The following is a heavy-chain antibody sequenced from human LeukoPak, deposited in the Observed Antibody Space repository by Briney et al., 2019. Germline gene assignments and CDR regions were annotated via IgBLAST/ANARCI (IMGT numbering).Heavy chain of an antibody. J-gene: IGHJ6*03. V-gene: IGHV3-74*01. D-gene: IGHD1-26*01. CDR2: INTDGSST. Sequence: GGSLRLSCAASGFTFSSYWMHWVRQAPGKGLVWVSRINTDGSSTSYADSVKGRFTISRDNAKNTLYLQMNSLRAEDTAVYYCARVSGALLNYYYYYYMDVWGKGTTVTVSS. CDR1: GFTFSSYW. CDR3: ARVSGALLNYYYYYYMDV.